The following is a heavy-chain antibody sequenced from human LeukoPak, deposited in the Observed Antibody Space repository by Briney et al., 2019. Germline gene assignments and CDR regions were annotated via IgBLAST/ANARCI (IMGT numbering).Heavy chain of an antibody. CDR1: GYTFTGYY. CDR3: ARVPTPDAYCSSTSCYGWYYFDY. CDR2: INPNSGGT. D-gene: IGHD2-2*01. Sequence: ASVKVSCKASGYTFTGYYMHWVRQAPGQGLEWMGWINPNSGGTNYAQKFQGRVTMTRDTSISTAYMELSRLRSDDTAVYYCARVPTPDAYCSSTSCYGWYYFDYWGQGTLVTVSS. V-gene: IGHV1-2*02. J-gene: IGHJ4*02.